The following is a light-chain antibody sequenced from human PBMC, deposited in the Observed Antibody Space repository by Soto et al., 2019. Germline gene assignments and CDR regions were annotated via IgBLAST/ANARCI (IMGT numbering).Light chain of an antibody. V-gene: IGKV3-15*01. CDR2: AAS. CDR1: QSVSSN. J-gene: IGKJ1*01. CDR3: QQYNNRWT. Sequence: EIVMTQSPATLSVSPGERVTLSCRASQSVSSNLAWYQQKPGQAPRLLIYAASTRATVIPARFSGSGSGTEFTLTISSLQSEDFAVYYCQQYNNRWTFGQGTKVEIK.